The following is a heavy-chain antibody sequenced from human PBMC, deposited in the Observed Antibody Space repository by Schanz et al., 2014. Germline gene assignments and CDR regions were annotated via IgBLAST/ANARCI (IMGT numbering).Heavy chain of an antibody. V-gene: IGHV1-46*01. CDR3: VTEKRMESGTWAKAFDI. CDR2: INPYDDTI. Sequence: QVQLVQSGAEVKKPGASVKLSCKASNYIFTKYYIHCVRQAPGQGLEWMGLINPYDDTIDYAKKFQGRLTMTRDTSTTTVCMELSSLRSDDTAMYYCVTEKRMESGTWAKAFDIWGQGTWVTVSS. J-gene: IGHJ3*02. CDR1: NYIFTKYY. D-gene: IGHD3-3*01.